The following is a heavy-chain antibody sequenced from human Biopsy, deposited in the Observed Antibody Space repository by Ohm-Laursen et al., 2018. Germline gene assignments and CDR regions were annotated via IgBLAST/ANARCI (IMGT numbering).Heavy chain of an antibody. CDR1: GGSISSYY. Sequence: TPSLTCTVSGGSISSYYWNWIRQTPGKGLEWIGYIYYSGSTNYNPSLKSRVTISVDTSKNQFSLRLNSVTAADTAVYYCARATNSTGWPYYYFYGMDVWGQGTTVTVSS. CDR3: ARATNSTGWPYYYFYGMDV. CDR2: IYYSGST. V-gene: IGHV4-59*01. D-gene: IGHD2/OR15-2a*01. J-gene: IGHJ6*02.